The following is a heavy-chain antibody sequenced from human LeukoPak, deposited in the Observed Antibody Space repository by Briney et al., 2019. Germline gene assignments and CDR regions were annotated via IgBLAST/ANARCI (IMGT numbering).Heavy chain of an antibody. D-gene: IGHD3-22*01. Sequence: GGSLRLSCAASGFTFSNYWMSWVRQAPGKGLVWVSRINSDGSSTSYADSVKGRFTISRDNAKNTVYLQMNSLRAEDTAVYYCARSLGSSGYQDYWGQGTLITVSS. CDR1: GFTFSNYW. CDR3: ARSLGSSGYQDY. CDR2: INSDGSST. V-gene: IGHV3-74*01. J-gene: IGHJ4*02.